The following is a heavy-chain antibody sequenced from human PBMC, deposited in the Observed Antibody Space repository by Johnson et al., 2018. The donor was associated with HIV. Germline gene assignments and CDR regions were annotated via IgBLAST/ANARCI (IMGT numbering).Heavy chain of an antibody. Sequence: VQLVESGGGVVQPGRSLRLSCAASGFTFSSYAMSWVRQAPGKGLEWVSGINWNGGSIGYADSVKGRFTISRDNGKNSLYLQMNSLRAEDTALYYCARRDSGSLSFDIWGQGTMVIVSS. J-gene: IGHJ3*02. D-gene: IGHD1-26*01. CDR3: ARRDSGSLSFDI. CDR1: GFTFSSYA. V-gene: IGHV3-20*04. CDR2: INWNGGSI.